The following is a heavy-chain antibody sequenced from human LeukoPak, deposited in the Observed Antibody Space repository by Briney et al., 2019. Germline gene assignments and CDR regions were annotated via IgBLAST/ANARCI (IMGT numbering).Heavy chain of an antibody. CDR2: IYYSGGT. J-gene: IGHJ6*03. D-gene: IGHD1-26*01. CDR1: GGSISSYY. CDR3: ARAKYTNYYYYMDV. V-gene: IGHV4-59*01. Sequence: SETLSLTCTVSGGSISSYYWSWIRQPPGKGLEWVGYIYYSGGTNYNPSLKSRVTISVDTSKNQFSLKLSSVTAADTAVYYCARAKYTNYYYYMDVWGKGTTVTVSS.